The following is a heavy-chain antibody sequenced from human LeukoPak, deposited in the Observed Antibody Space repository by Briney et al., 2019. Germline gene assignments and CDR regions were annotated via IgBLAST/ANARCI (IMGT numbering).Heavy chain of an antibody. J-gene: IGHJ3*01. Sequence: GGSLRLSCAASGFTFSTYNMSWIRQAPGKGLEWVSYISDSGSSIYYADSVKGRFTISRDNAKNSLYLQMNSLRAEDTAVYYCARFPLEYYSDSSEAFDVWGQGTMVTVSS. D-gene: IGHD3-22*01. CDR1: GFTFSTYN. V-gene: IGHV3-11*04. CDR2: ISDSGSSI. CDR3: ARFPLEYYSDSSEAFDV.